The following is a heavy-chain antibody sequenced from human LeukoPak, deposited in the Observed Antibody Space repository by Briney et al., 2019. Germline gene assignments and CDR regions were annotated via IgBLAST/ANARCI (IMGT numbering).Heavy chain of an antibody. CDR1: GVSISSDY. D-gene: IGHD5-18*01. Sequence: SETLSLTCTVSGVSISSDYWSWIRQPPGKGLEWIGSIYYSGSTNYNPSLKSRVTISVDTSKNQFSLRLSSVTAADTAVYYCARDHRGYSYGLFDNWGQGTLVTVSS. J-gene: IGHJ4*02. CDR3: ARDHRGYSYGLFDN. V-gene: IGHV4-59*01. CDR2: IYYSGST.